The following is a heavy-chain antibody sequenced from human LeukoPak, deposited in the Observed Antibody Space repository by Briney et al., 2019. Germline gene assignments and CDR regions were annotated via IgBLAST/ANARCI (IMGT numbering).Heavy chain of an antibody. CDR3: ARGSYDYGDYGWFDP. V-gene: IGHV4-59*01. Sequence: PETLSLTCTVSGGSISSYYWSWIRQPPGKGLEWIGYIYYSGSTNYNPSLKSRVTISVDTSKNQFSLKLSSVTAADTAVYYCARGSYDYGDYGWFDPWGQGTLVTVSS. CDR2: IYYSGST. J-gene: IGHJ5*02. D-gene: IGHD4-17*01. CDR1: GGSISSYY.